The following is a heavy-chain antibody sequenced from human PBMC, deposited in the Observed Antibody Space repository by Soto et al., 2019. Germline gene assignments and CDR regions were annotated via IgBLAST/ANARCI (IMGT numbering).Heavy chain of an antibody. CDR2: IYHSGST. D-gene: IGHD1-26*01. CDR3: ARVDGSQKGAFDI. J-gene: IGHJ3*02. CDR1: GYSISSGYY. Sequence: PSETLSLTCAVSGYSISSGYYWGWIRQPPGKGLEWIGSIYHSGSTYYNPSLKSRVTISVDTSKNQFSLKLSPVTAADTAVYYCARVDGSQKGAFDIWGQGTMVTVSS. V-gene: IGHV4-38-2*01.